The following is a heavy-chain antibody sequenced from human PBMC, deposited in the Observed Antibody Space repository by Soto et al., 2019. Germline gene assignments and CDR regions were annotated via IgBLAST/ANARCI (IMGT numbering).Heavy chain of an antibody. D-gene: IGHD2-15*01. Sequence: ETLCVTYTVSAGNISDLYCSWIRQPPGQGLEWIGYIYSGGLTNYNPSLKSRFTISVDTSKSQFSLTLTSVTAADTAVYFCARQAAYRANYYFDFWGQGALVTVS. J-gene: IGHJ4*02. CDR1: AGNISDLY. V-gene: IGHV4-59*08. CDR2: IYSGGLT. CDR3: ARQAAYRANYYFDF.